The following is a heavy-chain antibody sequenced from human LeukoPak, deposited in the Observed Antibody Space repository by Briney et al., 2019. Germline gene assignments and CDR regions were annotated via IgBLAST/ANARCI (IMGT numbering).Heavy chain of an antibody. D-gene: IGHD6-13*01. Sequence: GGSLRLSCSASGFTFNNYGIHWVRQAPGKGLEYVSAISSNGGSTYYADSVKGRFTISRDNSKNTLYLQMNSLRAEDTAVHYCAKIIRSSSWYFDYWGQGTLVTVSS. CDR1: GFTFNNYG. J-gene: IGHJ4*02. CDR3: AKIIRSSSWYFDY. CDR2: ISSNGGST. V-gene: IGHV3-64*04.